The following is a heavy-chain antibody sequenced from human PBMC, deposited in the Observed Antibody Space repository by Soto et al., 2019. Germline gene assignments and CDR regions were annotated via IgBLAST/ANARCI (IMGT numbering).Heavy chain of an antibody. V-gene: IGHV1-18*04. D-gene: IGHD6-19*01. CDR3: ARDATPMRIAVAGYFDY. J-gene: IGHJ4*02. CDR1: GYTLTSYG. Sequence: ASVKVSCHASGYTLTSYGIIWVRQATGQGLEWMGWISAYNGNTNYAQKLQGRVTMTTDTSTSTAYMELRSLRSDDTAVYYCARDATPMRIAVAGYFDYWGQGTLVTVSS. CDR2: ISAYNGNT.